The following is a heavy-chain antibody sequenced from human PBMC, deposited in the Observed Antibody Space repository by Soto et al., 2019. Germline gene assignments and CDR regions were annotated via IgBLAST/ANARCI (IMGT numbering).Heavy chain of an antibody. CDR3: ARVPYYDFWSGYSESDPYYCYGMDV. J-gene: IGHJ6*02. V-gene: IGHV1-8*01. CDR1: GYTFTSYD. D-gene: IGHD3-3*01. CDR2: MNPNSGNT. Sequence: ASVKVSCKASGYTFTSYDINWVRQATGQGLEWMGWMNPNSGNTGYAQKFQGRVTMTRNTSRSTAYMELSSLRSEDTAVYYCARVPYYDFWSGYSESDPYYCYGMDVWGQGTTVTVSS.